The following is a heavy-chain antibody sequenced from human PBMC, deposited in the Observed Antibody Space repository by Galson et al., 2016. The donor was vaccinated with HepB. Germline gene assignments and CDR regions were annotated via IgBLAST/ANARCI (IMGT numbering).Heavy chain of an antibody. D-gene: IGHD6-19*01. CDR3: ARIPTSGWYSDY. Sequence: QSGAEVKKPGETLRISCKASGYTFTNYWISWVRQVSGKGLEYMGRIDLQDSYTDYSPSFKSHVTISGDTSINTVYLQWSSLKASDTAKYFCARIPTSGWYSDYWGQGTLVTVSS. CDR2: IDLQDSYT. V-gene: IGHV5-10-1*01. J-gene: IGHJ4*02. CDR1: GYTFTNYW.